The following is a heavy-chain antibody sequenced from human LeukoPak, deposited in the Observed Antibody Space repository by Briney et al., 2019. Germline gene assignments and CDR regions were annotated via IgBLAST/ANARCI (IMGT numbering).Heavy chain of an antibody. CDR3: AKVVARTDY. J-gene: IGHJ4*02. V-gene: IGHV3-30*02. D-gene: IGHD2-15*01. CDR1: GFTFSSYG. Sequence: GGSLRLSCAVSGFTFSSYGMHWVRQAPGKGLEWVAFIRYDGSNKYYADSVKGRFTISRDNSKNTLYLQMNSLRAEDTAVYYCAKVVARTDYWGQGTLVTVSS. CDR2: IRYDGSNK.